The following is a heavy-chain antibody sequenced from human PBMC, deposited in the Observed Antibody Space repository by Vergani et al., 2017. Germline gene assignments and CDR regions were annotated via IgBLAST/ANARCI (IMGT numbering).Heavy chain of an antibody. V-gene: IGHV4-59*02. CDR3: ARSRIYYGAGSPDY. Sequence: QVKLQESGPGLVKPSETLSLTCTVSGASVNSYYWSWIRQPPGKGLEWIGYVSFRWDTLYDPSVKGRITISLNTSSNQFSLYLTSVTAADTAVYYCARSRIYYGAGSPDYWGQGTLVTVSS. CDR1: GASVNSYY. CDR2: VSFRWDT. J-gene: IGHJ4*02. D-gene: IGHD3-10*01.